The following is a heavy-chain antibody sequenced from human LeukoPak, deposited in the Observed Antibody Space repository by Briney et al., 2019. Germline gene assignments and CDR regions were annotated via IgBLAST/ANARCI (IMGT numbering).Heavy chain of an antibody. D-gene: IGHD1-26*01. CDR1: GFTFSNAW. CDR2: IKSKTDGCTT. V-gene: IGHV3-15*01. Sequence: PGGSLRLSCAASGFTFSNAWMSWVRQAPGKGLEWVGRIKSKTDGCTTDYAAPVKGRFTISRNDSKNTLYLQMNSLKTEDTAVYYCTTVYSGSYGYWGQGTLVTVSS. J-gene: IGHJ4*02. CDR3: TTVYSGSYGY.